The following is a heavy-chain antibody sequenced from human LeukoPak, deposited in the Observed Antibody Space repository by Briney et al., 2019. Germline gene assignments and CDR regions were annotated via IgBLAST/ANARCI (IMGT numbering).Heavy chain of an antibody. CDR3: ARPGQQLILDAFDI. Sequence: SETLSLTCTVSGGSISSYYWTWIRQPPGKGLEWIGHIYGSGSTNYNPSLKSRVTMSLDTSNNHFSLNLASVTAADAAVYYCARPGQQLILDAFDIWGQGTMVTVSS. J-gene: IGHJ3*02. CDR2: IYGSGST. V-gene: IGHV4-4*09. CDR1: GGSISSYY. D-gene: IGHD1-1*01.